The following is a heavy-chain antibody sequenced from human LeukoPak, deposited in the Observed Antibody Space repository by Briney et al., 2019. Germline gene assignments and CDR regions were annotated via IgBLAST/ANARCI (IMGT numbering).Heavy chain of an antibody. Sequence: SETLSLTYTVSGGSVSTSDYYWGWIRQSPVKGLEWIGDVFYTGKTNYNPSLRGRATISIDTSKNQFSLKLTYVTAADSAVYYCARVFDSWGQGTLVTVSS. CDR1: GGSVSTSDYY. J-gene: IGHJ4*02. CDR2: VFYTGKT. V-gene: IGHV4-39*07. CDR3: ARVFDS.